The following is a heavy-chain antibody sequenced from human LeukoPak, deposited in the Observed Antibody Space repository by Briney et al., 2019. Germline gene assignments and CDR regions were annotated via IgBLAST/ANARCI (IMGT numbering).Heavy chain of an antibody. CDR3: ARSSFPYYFDY. V-gene: IGHV3-23*01. CDR2: ITGSGGST. Sequence: GGSLRLSCAASGFTFSSYAMSWVRQAPGKGLEWVSAITGSGGSTYYADSVKGRFTISRDNSKNTLYLQMNSVRAEDTAVYYCARSSFPYYFDYWGQGTLVTVSS. CDR1: GFTFSSYA. J-gene: IGHJ4*02. D-gene: IGHD3-16*01.